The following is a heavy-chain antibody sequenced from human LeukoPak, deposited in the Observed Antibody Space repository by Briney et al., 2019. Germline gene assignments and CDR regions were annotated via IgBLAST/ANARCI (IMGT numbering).Heavy chain of an antibody. CDR1: GGSISSYY. Sequence: SETLSLTCTVSGGSISSYYWSWIRQPPGKGLEWIGYIYYSGSTNYNPSLKSRVTISVDTSKNQFSLKLSSVTAADTAVYYRARLPGRKNWFDPWGQGTLVTVSS. V-gene: IGHV4-59*08. D-gene: IGHD3-10*01. J-gene: IGHJ5*02. CDR3: ARLPGRKNWFDP. CDR2: IYYSGST.